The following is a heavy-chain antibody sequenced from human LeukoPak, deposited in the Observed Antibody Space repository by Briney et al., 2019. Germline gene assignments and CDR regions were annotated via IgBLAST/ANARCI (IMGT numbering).Heavy chain of an antibody. V-gene: IGHV1-2*02. D-gene: IGHD3-9*01. CDR3: ARNFDMKGFDP. CDR1: RYTFTRYY. CDR2: INSDRGFT. Sequence: ASVNVSCKASRYTFTRYYMNGVRPAPGQGLEWMGWINSDRGFTKYAQKFQGRVTMTRDPSITTVYMDLTRLTSDDTAVYYCARNFDMKGFDPWGQGTLVTVSS. J-gene: IGHJ5*02.